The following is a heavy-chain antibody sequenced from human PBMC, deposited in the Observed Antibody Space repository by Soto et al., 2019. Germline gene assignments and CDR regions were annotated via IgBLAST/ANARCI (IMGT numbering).Heavy chain of an antibody. J-gene: IGHJ4*02. Sequence: SETLSLTCTVSGEYISSGYHWAWIRQPPGKRLEWIGYVYYSGTTNYNPSLKSRVTISVDLSKNQFSLRLSSLTTADTSLYYCARNKMCPNTLRSRYFFDYWGQGTLVTVSS. V-gene: IGHV4-61*01. CDR2: VYYSGTT. CDR1: GEYISSGYH. D-gene: IGHD2-8*01. CDR3: ARNKMCPNTLRSRYFFDY.